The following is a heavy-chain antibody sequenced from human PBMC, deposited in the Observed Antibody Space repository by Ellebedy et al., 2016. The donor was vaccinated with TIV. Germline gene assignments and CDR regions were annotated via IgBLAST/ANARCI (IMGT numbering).Heavy chain of an antibody. J-gene: IGHJ4*02. Sequence: GESLKISCAASGFTVSYNYMTWVRQAPGKGLQWVSVIYSGGSTYYADAVKGRFTITRENYKNTLYLQMNSLRAEDTGVYYCARGSSMVRGAAWGQGTLVTVSS. V-gene: IGHV3-66*01. D-gene: IGHD3-10*01. CDR3: ARGSSMVRGAA. CDR2: IYSGGST. CDR1: GFTVSYNY.